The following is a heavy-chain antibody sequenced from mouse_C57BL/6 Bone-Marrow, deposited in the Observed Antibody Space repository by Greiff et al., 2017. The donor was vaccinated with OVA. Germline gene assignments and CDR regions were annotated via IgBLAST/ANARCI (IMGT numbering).Heavy chain of an antibody. J-gene: IGHJ2*01. V-gene: IGHV5-15*01. CDR3: ASAPYYDYDGYYFDY. CDR2: ISNLAYSI. Sequence: EVQGVESGGGLVQPGGSLKLSCAASGFTFSDYGMAWVRQAPRKGPEWVAFISNLAYSIYYADTVTGRFTISRENAKNTLYLEMSSLRSADTAMYDCASAPYYDYDGYYFDYWGQGTTLTVSS. D-gene: IGHD2-4*01. CDR1: GFTFSDYG.